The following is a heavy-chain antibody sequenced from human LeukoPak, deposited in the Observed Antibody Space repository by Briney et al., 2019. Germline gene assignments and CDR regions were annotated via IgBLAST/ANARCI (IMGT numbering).Heavy chain of an antibody. Sequence: GASVKVSCKASGGTFSSYAISWVRQAPGQGLEWMGGIIPIFGTANYAQKFQGRVTITTDESTSTASMELSSLRSEDTAVYYCARGDYGDLFFDYWGQGTLVTVSS. CDR2: IIPIFGTA. D-gene: IGHD4-17*01. CDR3: ARGDYGDLFFDY. V-gene: IGHV1-69*05. CDR1: GGTFSSYA. J-gene: IGHJ4*02.